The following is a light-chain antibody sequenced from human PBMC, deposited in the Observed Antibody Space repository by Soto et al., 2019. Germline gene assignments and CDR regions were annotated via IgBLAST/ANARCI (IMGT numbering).Light chain of an antibody. CDR3: QQLNSYPLT. CDR1: QGITSY. Sequence: IQLTQSPSSLAASVGDRVTITCRASQGITSYLAWYQQKPGKAPNLLIYAASTLQRGVPSRFSGSGSGTDFTLTISSLQPEDFATYYCQQLNSYPLTFGQGTRLEIK. J-gene: IGKJ5*01. V-gene: IGKV1-9*01. CDR2: AAS.